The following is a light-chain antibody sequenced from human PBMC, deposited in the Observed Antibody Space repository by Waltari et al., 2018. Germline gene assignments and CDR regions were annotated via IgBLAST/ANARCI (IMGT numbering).Light chain of an antibody. CDR3: QERSNWPGGS. J-gene: IGKJ4*01. V-gene: IGKV3-11*01. CDR2: EAS. CDR1: EGVNTY. Sequence: EIVLTQSPGTLSLSPGESATLSCRASEGVNTYLAWYPQKPGQAPRLLSDEASNRAAGIPARFVASGSETDFTLTISRLEPEDFAVYYCQERSNWPGGSFGGGTKVEIK.